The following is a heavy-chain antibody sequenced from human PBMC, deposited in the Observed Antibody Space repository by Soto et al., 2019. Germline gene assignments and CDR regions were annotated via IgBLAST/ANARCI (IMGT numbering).Heavy chain of an antibody. CDR1: GFTFSSYA. J-gene: IGHJ4*02. CDR2: ISGSGGST. V-gene: IGHV3-23*01. Sequence: PGGSLRLSCAASGFTFSSYAMSWVRQAPGKGLEWVSAISGSGGSTYYADSVKGRFTISRDNSKNTLYLQMNSLRAEDTAVYYCARDIVVVPAAPGETFDYWGQGTLVTVPQ. CDR3: ARDIVVVPAAPGETFDY. D-gene: IGHD2-2*01.